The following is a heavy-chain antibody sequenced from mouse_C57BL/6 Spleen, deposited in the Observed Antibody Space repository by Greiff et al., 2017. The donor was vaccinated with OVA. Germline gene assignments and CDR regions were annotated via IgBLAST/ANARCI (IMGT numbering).Heavy chain of an antibody. Sequence: QVQLQQSGAELVRPGASVTLSCKASGYTFTDYEMHWVKQTPVHGLEWIGAIDPETGGTAYNQKFKGKAILTADKSSSTAYMELRSLTSEDSAVYYCTRPTTVVATRYAMDYWGQGTSVTVSS. CDR2: IDPETGGT. D-gene: IGHD1-1*01. CDR3: TRPTTVVATRYAMDY. V-gene: IGHV1-15*01. CDR1: GYTFTDYE. J-gene: IGHJ4*01.